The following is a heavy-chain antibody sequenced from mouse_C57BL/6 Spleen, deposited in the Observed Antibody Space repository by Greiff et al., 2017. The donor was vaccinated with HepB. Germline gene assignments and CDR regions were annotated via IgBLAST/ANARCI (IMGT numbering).Heavy chain of an antibody. D-gene: IGHD1-1*01. CDR3: ATDGSSRLYAMDY. CDR2: IDPRDGGT. CDR1: GFYITGYY. J-gene: IGHJ4*01. Sequence: EVQLQQSGAELVKPGASVKLSCTASGFYITGYYMHWVKQRTEQGLEWIGGIDPRDGGTKYNQKFKAKATLTVDTSSNTAYLQLSSLTSEDTAVYYCATDGSSRLYAMDYWGQGTSVTVSS. V-gene: IGHV14-2*01.